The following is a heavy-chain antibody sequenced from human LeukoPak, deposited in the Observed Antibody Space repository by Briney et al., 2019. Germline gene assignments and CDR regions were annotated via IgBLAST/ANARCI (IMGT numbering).Heavy chain of an antibody. Sequence: VRSLRLSCAASGFTFISYAMHWVRQAPGNGLDWVAVISYDGSNKYYAVSVKGRFTISRDNSKNTLYLKMTSLRAEDTAVYYCARDPAMIVPDYWGQGTLVTVSS. V-gene: IGHV3-30-3*01. CDR3: ARDPAMIVPDY. CDR1: GFTFISYA. J-gene: IGHJ4*02. D-gene: IGHD3-22*01. CDR2: ISYDGSNK.